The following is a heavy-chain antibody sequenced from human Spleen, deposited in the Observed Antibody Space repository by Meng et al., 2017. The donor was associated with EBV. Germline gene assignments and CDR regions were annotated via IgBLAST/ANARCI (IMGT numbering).Heavy chain of an antibody. Sequence: VQLVWSGGGLVKPGGSLRLSCAASGFTFSDYSMNWVRQAPGKGLEWVSCISSSSSDIYYADSVKGRFTISRDNAKNTLYLQMNSLRAEDTAVYYCAPFIGPLSDWGQGTLVTVSS. J-gene: IGHJ4*02. CDR1: GFTFSDYS. V-gene: IGHV3-21*06. D-gene: IGHD2/OR15-2a*01. CDR3: APFIGPLSD. CDR2: ISSSSSDI.